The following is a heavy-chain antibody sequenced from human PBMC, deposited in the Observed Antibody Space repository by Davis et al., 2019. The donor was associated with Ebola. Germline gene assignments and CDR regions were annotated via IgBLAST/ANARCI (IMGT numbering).Heavy chain of an antibody. CDR1: GFSFNIYG. J-gene: IGHJ6*02. Sequence: GESLKTSCAASGFSFNIYGMYWFRQPPGKGLEWLSYIGASDEGISYADSVKGRFTFSRDNAKNSVTLHMNRLRDDDMAVYYCARRILGDSRGAVDVWGQGTTVTVSS. V-gene: IGHV3-48*02. CDR3: ARRILGDSRGAVDV. CDR2: IGASDEGI. D-gene: IGHD2-15*01.